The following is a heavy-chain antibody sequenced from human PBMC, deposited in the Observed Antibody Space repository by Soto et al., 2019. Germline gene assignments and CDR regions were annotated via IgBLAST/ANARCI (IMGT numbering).Heavy chain of an antibody. V-gene: IGHV4-34*01. CDR3: ARGTWGLRYDS. D-gene: IGHD5-12*01. J-gene: IGHJ4*02. CDR2: INHSGSI. Sequence: SETLSLTCAVYGGSFSGYYWSWIRQPPGKGLEWIGEINHSGSINYNPPLKSRVTISVDTSKNQFSLKLSSVTDADTAMYYCARGTWGLRYDSWGQGTPVTAPQ. CDR1: GGSFSGYY.